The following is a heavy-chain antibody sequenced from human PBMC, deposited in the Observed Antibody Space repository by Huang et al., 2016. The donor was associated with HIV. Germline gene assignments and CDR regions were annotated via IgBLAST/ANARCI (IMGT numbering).Heavy chain of an antibody. CDR3: ARTAYSYGFRQGYNWFDP. Sequence: QVLLVQSGAEVRKPGSSVKVSCTAFGGTFIRYAISWVRQAPGQGREWMGWFMPILGTANYTQKFQGRVTITVDEATNTGYRELTRLTSEDTAVYYCARTAYSYGFRQGYNWFDPWGQGTPVTVSS. CDR1: GGTFIRYA. J-gene: IGHJ5*02. CDR2: FMPILGTA. D-gene: IGHD5-18*01. V-gene: IGHV1-69*13.